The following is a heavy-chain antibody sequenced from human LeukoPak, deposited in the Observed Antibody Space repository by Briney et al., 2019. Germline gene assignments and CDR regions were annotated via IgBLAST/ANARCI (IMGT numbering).Heavy chain of an antibody. J-gene: IGHJ4*02. CDR3: AKDLHYGSADY. CDR2: ISGSGGST. D-gene: IGHD3-10*01. CDR1: GFTLSSYA. Sequence: GGSLRLSCAASGFTLSSYAMSWVRQGPGKGLEWVSAISGSGGSTYYADSVKGRFTISRDNSKNALYLQMNSLRAEDTAVYYCAKDLHYGSADYWGQGTLVTVSS. V-gene: IGHV3-23*01.